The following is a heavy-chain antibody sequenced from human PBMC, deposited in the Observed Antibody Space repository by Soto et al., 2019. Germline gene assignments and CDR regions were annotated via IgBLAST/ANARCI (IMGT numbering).Heavy chain of an antibody. V-gene: IGHV4-59*01. CDR2: IYYSGST. CDR1: GGSISSYY. J-gene: IGHJ6*03. D-gene: IGHD4-17*01. CDR3: ARDRTLYGDYGEHDYMDV. Sequence: SETLSLTCTVSGGSISSYYWSWIRQPPGKGLEWIGYIYYSGSTNYNPSLKSRVTISVDTSKNQFSLKLSSVTAADTAVYYCARDRTLYGDYGEHDYMDVWGKGTTVTVSS.